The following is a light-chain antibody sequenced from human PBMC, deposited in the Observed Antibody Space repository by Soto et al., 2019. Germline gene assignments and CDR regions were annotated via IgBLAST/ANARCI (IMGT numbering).Light chain of an antibody. CDR3: QQTYITHPIT. Sequence: DIQMTQSPSSLSGSVGDRVTITCRASQPIGSHLNWYQQKPGKAPQILIYAASTLQRGVPSRFSCSGFDRDLTLTISSLQPEDLATYYCQQTYITHPITFGQGTRLHIK. CDR1: QPIGSH. CDR2: AAS. J-gene: IGKJ5*01. V-gene: IGKV1-39*01.